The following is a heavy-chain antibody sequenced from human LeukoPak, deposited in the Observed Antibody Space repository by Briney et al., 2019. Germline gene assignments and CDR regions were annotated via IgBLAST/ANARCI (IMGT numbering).Heavy chain of an antibody. V-gene: IGHV4-30-4*07. CDR3: ARVVYYYDSSGHGFDP. CDR2: IYYGGSA. CDR1: GGSISGGVYS. D-gene: IGHD3-22*01. Sequence: NPSETLSLTCAVSGGSISGGVYSWTWIRQPPGKGLEWIGYIYYGGSAYYNPSLESRVSMSVDTSKNQFSLKLSSVTAADTAVYYCARVVYYYDSSGHGFDPWGQGTLVTVSS. J-gene: IGHJ5*02.